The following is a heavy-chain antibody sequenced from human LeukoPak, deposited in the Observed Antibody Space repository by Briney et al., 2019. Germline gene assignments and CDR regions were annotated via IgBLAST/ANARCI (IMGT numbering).Heavy chain of an antibody. Sequence: SETLSLTCALSAYSTTSPYWWGGIPQTQGRGREWIGCLHHSGSTSYRPSLKSRVTISVDTSKTQFSLRLSSVTAADTAVYYGARVGGDDSTGNDSVDYWGQGTLVTVSS. J-gene: IGHJ4*02. V-gene: IGHV4-38-2*01. CDR2: LHHSGST. D-gene: IGHD3-22*01. CDR3: ARVGGDDSTGNDSVDY. CDR1: AYSTTSPYW.